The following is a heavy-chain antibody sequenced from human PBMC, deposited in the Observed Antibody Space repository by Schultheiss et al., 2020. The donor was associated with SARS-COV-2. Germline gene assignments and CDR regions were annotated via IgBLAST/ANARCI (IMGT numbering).Heavy chain of an antibody. CDR2: ISSSGRTI. J-gene: IGHJ4*02. Sequence: GESLKISCAASGFTFSGHYMSWIRQAPGKGLEWVSYISSSGRTIYYSDSVKGRFTISRDNAKNSLFLQVNSLTAEDTAVYICARTIMVGATQFYFDYWGQGTLVTVSS. CDR1: GFTFSGHY. V-gene: IGHV3-11*01. D-gene: IGHD1-26*01. CDR3: ARTIMVGATQFYFDY.